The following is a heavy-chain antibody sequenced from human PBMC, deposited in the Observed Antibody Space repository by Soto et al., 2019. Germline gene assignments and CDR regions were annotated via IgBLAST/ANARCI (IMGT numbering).Heavy chain of an antibody. V-gene: IGHV2-5*01. CDR2: IDWNDDN. CDR3: AHEKGGYCSCITCYAGPHNYFDS. D-gene: IGHD2-2*01. CDR1: GFSLSASGVG. J-gene: IGHJ4*02. Sequence: QITLKESGLTLVKPTQTLTLTCTFSGFSLSASGVGVGWIPQPPGKALERLALIDWNDDNRYSPSLKTRLTITQDTSKNQVVLTMTNMDPVDTATYSCAHEKGGYCSCITCYAGPHNYFDSWGQGTLVTVSS.